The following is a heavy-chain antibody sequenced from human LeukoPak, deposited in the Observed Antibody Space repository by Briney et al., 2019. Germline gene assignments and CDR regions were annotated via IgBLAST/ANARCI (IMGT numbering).Heavy chain of an antibody. CDR1: GFIFSSYA. J-gene: IGHJ4*02. V-gene: IGHV3-30*04. CDR2: ISYDGSDK. D-gene: IGHD6-19*01. Sequence: GRSLRLSCAASGFIFSSYAMHWVRQAPGKGLEWVAVISYDGSDKYCAESVKGRFTFSRDNAKNSLYLQMNSLRAEDTAVYYCARDGGSAWFFRYWGQGTLVTVSS. CDR3: ARDGGSAWFFRY.